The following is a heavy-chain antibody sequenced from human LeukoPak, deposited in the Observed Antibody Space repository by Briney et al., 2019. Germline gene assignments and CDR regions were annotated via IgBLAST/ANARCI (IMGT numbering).Heavy chain of an antibody. CDR2: ISGSGGST. V-gene: IGHV3-23*01. D-gene: IGHD2-2*01. CDR3: AKDVSNSWLVGDY. CDR1: GFTFSSYG. Sequence: GGSLRLSCAASGFTFSSYGMSWVRQAPGKGLEWVSAISGSGGSTYYADSVKGRFTISRDNSKNTLYLQMNSLRAEDTAVYYCAKDVSNSWLVGDYWGQGTLVTVSS. J-gene: IGHJ4*02.